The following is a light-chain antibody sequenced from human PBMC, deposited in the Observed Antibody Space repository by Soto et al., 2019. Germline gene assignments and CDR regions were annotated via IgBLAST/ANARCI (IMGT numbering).Light chain of an antibody. V-gene: IGKV1-8*01. CDR2: AAS. CDR3: QQYYSYPRT. CDR1: QGISSY. Sequence: AIRMTQSPSSLSASTGDRVTITCRASQGISSYLAWYQQKPGKAPKLLIYAASTLQSGVPSRFSGSGSGTDFTLTISCLQSEDFATYHCQQYYSYPRTFGQGTKVEIK. J-gene: IGKJ1*01.